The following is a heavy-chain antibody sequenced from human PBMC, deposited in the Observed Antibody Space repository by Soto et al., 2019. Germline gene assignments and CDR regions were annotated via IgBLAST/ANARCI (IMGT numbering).Heavy chain of an antibody. J-gene: IGHJ6*03. D-gene: IGHD3-3*01. V-gene: IGHV1-46*02. Sequence: ASVKVSCKASGYTFNNYYMHWVRQAPGQGLEWLGIINPSGGSTNYAQKFQGRITMTRDTSTSTVYMELSSLRSEDAAVYYCAREDVLRFLERYYYYMDVWGKGTTVTV. CDR1: GYTFNNYY. CDR2: INPSGGST. CDR3: AREDVLRFLERYYYYMDV.